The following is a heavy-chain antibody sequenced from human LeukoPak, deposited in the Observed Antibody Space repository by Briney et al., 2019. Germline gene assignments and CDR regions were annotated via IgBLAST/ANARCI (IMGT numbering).Heavy chain of an antibody. D-gene: IGHD3-3*01. CDR2: ISGSGGST. CDR3: ARDTYDFRSGYYTY. CDR1: GFTFSSYA. Sequence: PGGSLRLSCAASGFTFSSYAMSWVRQAPGKGLEWVSAISGSGGSTYYADSVKGRFTISRDNSKNTLYLQMNSLRAEDTAVYYCARDTYDFRSGYYTYWGQGTLVTVSS. V-gene: IGHV3-23*01. J-gene: IGHJ4*02.